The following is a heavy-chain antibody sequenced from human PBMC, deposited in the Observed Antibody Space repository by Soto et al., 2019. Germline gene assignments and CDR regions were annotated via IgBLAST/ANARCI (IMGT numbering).Heavy chain of an antibody. V-gene: IGHV1-3*01. CDR1: GYTFTSYA. CDR3: ARRSASGWYGAFDI. Sequence: ASVKVSCKASGYTFTSYAMHWVRQAPGQRLEWMGWINAGNGSTSYAQKFQGRVTMTRDTSTSTVYMELSSLRSEDTAVYYCARRSASGWYGAFDIWGQGTMVTVSS. J-gene: IGHJ3*02. D-gene: IGHD6-19*01. CDR2: INAGNGST.